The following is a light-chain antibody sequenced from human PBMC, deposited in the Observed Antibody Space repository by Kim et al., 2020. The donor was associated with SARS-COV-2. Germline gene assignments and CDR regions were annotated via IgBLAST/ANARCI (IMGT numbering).Light chain of an antibody. CDR1: QSVSSNY. CDR3: QQYGTSPET. CDR2: GAS. J-gene: IGKJ4*01. V-gene: IGKV3-20*01. Sequence: SPGERATLSGRTSQSVSSNYVAWYQQKPGQAPRLLMYGASSRATGIPERFSGSGSGTDFTFSINRLEPEDFAVYYCQQYGTSPETFGGGTKVDIK.